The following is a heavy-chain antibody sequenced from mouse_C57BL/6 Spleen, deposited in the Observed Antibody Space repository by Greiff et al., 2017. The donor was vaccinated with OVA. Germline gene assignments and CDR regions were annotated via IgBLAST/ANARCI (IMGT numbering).Heavy chain of an antibody. CDR3: ARDWDLYYFDY. V-gene: IGHV5-4*03. CDR2: ISDGGSYT. CDR1: GFTFRSSA. J-gene: IGHJ2*01. D-gene: IGHD4-1*01. Sequence: DVMLVESGGGLVKPGGSLKLSCAASGFTFRSSAMSWVRQTPEKRLAWVATISDGGSYTSYPDNVKGRFTISRDNAKNNLYLQMSQLKSEDTAMYYCARDWDLYYFDYWGQGTTLTVSS.